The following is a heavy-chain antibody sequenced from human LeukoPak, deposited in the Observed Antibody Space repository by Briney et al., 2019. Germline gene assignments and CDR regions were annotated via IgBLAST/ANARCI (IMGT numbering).Heavy chain of an antibody. D-gene: IGHD3-22*01. Sequence: ASVKVPCKASGGTFSSYAISWARQAPGQGLEWMGGIIPIFGTANYAQKFQGRVTITTDESTSTAYMELSSLRSEDTAVYYCSYYYDSSGYLSAFDYWGQGTLVTVSS. V-gene: IGHV1-69*05. CDR3: SYYYDSSGYLSAFDY. CDR2: IIPIFGTA. J-gene: IGHJ4*02. CDR1: GGTFSSYA.